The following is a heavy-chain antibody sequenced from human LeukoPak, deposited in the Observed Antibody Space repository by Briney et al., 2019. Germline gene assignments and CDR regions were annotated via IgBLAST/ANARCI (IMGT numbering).Heavy chain of an antibody. J-gene: IGHJ4*02. Sequence: SETLSLTCTVSGGSISSGGYYWSWIRQHPGKGLEWIGYIYYSGSTYYNPSLKSRVTISVDTSKNQFSLKPSSVTAADTAVYYCARSGPTPRIVVVTAIDYWGQGTLVTVSS. D-gene: IGHD2-21*02. CDR2: IYYSGST. V-gene: IGHV4-31*03. CDR3: ARSGPTPRIVVVTAIDY. CDR1: GGSISSGGYY.